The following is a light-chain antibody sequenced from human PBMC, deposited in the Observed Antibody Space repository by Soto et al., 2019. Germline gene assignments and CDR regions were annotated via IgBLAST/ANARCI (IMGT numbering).Light chain of an antibody. CDR3: QQYDMWPRT. V-gene: IGKV3-15*01. CDR2: GAS. CDR1: QSVSRS. J-gene: IGKJ1*01. Sequence: ELVMTQTPITLSLSPGDTVTLSFRARQSVSRSLAWYQQTPGQAPRILVYGASTRATGIPDRFSGSGSGTEFTLTISSLQSEDFAISFCQQYDMWPRTFGQGTKV.